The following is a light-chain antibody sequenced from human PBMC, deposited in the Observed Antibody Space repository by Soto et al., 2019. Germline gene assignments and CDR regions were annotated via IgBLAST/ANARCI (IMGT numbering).Light chain of an antibody. Sequence: QSVLTQPPSASGTPGQRVTISCSGSSSNIGSNYGYWYQQLPGTAPKLLIYRNNQRPSGVPDRFSGSKSGTSASLAISGLRSEDEADYYCAAWDDSLSGLVFGGGTKLTVL. CDR2: RNN. V-gene: IGLV1-47*01. J-gene: IGLJ2*01. CDR3: AAWDDSLSGLV. CDR1: SSNIGSNY.